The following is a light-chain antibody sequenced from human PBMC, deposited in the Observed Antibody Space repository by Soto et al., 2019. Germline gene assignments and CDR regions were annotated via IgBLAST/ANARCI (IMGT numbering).Light chain of an antibody. CDR1: SSDVGGYNY. Sequence: QSARTHPASVSGFPGHSIPIPCTGTSSDVGGYNYVSWYQQHPGKAPKLMIYDVSNRPSGVSNRFSGSKSGNTASLSISGLQAEDEADYYCSSYTSSSTRVFGPGTKVTVL. CDR3: SSYTSSSTRV. CDR2: DVS. J-gene: IGLJ1*01. V-gene: IGLV2-14*01.